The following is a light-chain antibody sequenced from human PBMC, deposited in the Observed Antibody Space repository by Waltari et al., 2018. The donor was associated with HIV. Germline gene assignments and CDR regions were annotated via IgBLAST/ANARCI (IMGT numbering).Light chain of an antibody. CDR2: RDN. J-gene: IGLJ2*01. Sequence: QSVLTQPPSTSGTPGQRVTIPCSGGISNIGCNYFYWYQGLQGTAPKLLIYRDNQRPSAVPDRFSASKSGTSASLAISGLRSEDEADYYCAAWDDSLSGFVVFGGGTKLTVL. V-gene: IGLV1-47*01. CDR3: AAWDDSLSGFVV. CDR1: ISNIGCNY.